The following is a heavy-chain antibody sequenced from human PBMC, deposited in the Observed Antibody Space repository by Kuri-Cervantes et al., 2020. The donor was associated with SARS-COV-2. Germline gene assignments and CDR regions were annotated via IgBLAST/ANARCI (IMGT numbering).Heavy chain of an antibody. J-gene: IGHJ4*02. CDR3: ALDPRVRSRPLSY. CDR2: INPSGGST. D-gene: IGHD1-1*01. CDR1: GYTFTSYY. V-gene: IGHV1-46*01. Sequence: ASVKVSCKASGYTFTSYYMHWVRQAPGQGLEWMGIINPSGGSTSYAQKFQGRVTITADESTSTAYMELSSLRSEDTAVYYCALDPRVRSRPLSYWGQGTLVTVSS.